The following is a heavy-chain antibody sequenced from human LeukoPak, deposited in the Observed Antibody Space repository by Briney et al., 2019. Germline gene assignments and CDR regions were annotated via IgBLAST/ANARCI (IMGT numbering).Heavy chain of an antibody. V-gene: IGHV1-8*01. D-gene: IGHD6-6*01. CDR3: ARGGTIAARGGNWFDP. J-gene: IGHJ5*02. Sequence: ASVEVSCKASGYTFTSYDVNWVRQATGQGLEWMGWMNPNSGNTGYAQKFQGRVTMTRNTSISTAYMELSSLRSEDTAVYYCARGGTIAARGGNWFDPWGQGTLVTVSS. CDR1: GYTFTSYD. CDR2: MNPNSGNT.